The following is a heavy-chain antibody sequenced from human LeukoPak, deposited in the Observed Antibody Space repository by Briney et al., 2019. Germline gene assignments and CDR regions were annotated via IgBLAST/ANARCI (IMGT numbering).Heavy chain of an antibody. V-gene: IGHV3-66*01. CDR3: AKSFPRYSSGWSPGIFDY. CDR1: EFSVGSNY. D-gene: IGHD6-19*01. J-gene: IGHJ4*02. CDR2: IYSGGST. Sequence: GGSLRLSCAASEFSVGSNYMTWVRQAPGKGLEWVSLIYSGGSTYYADSVKGRFTISRDNSKNTLYLQMNSLRAEDTAVYYCAKSFPRYSSGWSPGIFDYWGQGTLVTVSS.